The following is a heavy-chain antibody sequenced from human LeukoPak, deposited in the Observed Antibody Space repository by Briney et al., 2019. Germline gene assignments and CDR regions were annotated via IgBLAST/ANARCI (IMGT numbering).Heavy chain of an antibody. CDR3: ARDEWELPHWDY. D-gene: IGHD1-26*01. CDR2: MNPNSGNT. Sequence: GASVKVSCKASGYTFTSYDINWVRQATGQGLEWMGWMNPNSGNTGYAQKFQGRVTMTRNTSISTAYMELSSLRSEDTAVYYCARDEWELPHWDYWGQGTLVTVSS. CDR1: GYTFTSYD. J-gene: IGHJ4*02. V-gene: IGHV1-8*01.